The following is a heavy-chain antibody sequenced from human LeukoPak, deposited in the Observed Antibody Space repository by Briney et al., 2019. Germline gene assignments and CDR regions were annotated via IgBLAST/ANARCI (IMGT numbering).Heavy chain of an antibody. Sequence: SVKVSCKSSGGTFSSYAISWVRQAPGQGLEWMGGIIPILGTANYAQKYQRRVTITTAESTSTDSMELSSLRSEDTAVYYCARNLHAFDIWGQGAMVTVSS. CDR1: GGTFSSYA. V-gene: IGHV1-69*05. CDR2: IIPILGTA. J-gene: IGHJ3*02. CDR3: ARNLHAFDI.